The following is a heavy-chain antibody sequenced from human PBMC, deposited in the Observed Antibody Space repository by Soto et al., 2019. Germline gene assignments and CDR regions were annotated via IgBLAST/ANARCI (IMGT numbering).Heavy chain of an antibody. V-gene: IGHV5-51*01. J-gene: IGHJ6*02. CDR2: IYPGDSDT. CDR1: GYSFTSYW. CDR3: ARHLGGSSSTYYYYGMDV. Sequence: PGESLKIYCKGSGYSFTSYWSGWVRQMPGKGLEWMGIIYPGDSDTRYSPSFQGQVTISADKSISTAYLQWSSLKASDTAMYYRARHLGGSSSTYYYYGMDVWGQGTTVTAP. D-gene: IGHD6-13*01.